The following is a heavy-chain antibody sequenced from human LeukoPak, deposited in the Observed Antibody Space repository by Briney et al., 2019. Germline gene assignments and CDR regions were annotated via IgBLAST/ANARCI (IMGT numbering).Heavy chain of an antibody. CDR1: GFTFSTYN. CDR3: ARDSSSWYGTDY. J-gene: IGHJ4*02. CDR2: ISYDGSNK. D-gene: IGHD6-13*01. V-gene: IGHV3-30-3*01. Sequence: GGSLRLSCAGSGFTFSTYNFNWVRQAPGKGLEWVAVISYDGSNKYYADSVKGRFTISRDNSKNTLYLQMNSLRAEDTAVYYCARDSSSWYGTDYWGQGTLVTVSS.